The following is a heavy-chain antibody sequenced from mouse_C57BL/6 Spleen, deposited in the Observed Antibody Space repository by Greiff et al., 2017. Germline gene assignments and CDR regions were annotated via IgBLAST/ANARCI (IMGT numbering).Heavy chain of an antibody. D-gene: IGHD3-2*02. J-gene: IGHJ3*01. CDR3: AGQLRLPWFAY. V-gene: IGHV1-26*01. CDR1: GYTFTDYY. CDR2: INPNNGGT. Sequence: EVQLQQSGPELVKPGASVKISCKASGYTFTDYYMNWVKQSHGKSLEWIGDINPNNGGTSYNQKFKGKATLTVDKSSSTAYMELRSLTSEDSAVYYCAGQLRLPWFAYWGQGTLVTVSA.